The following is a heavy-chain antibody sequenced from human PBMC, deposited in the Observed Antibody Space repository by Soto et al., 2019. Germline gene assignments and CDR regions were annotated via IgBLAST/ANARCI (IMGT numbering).Heavy chain of an antibody. CDR3: AYYYDSSGYPLGAFDI. D-gene: IGHD3-22*01. V-gene: IGHV1-18*01. CDR2: ISAYNGNT. Sequence: RASVKVSCKASGYTFTSYGISWVRQAPGQGFEWMGWISAYNGNTNYAQKLQGRVTMTTDTSTSTAYMELRSLRSDDTAVYYCAYYYDSSGYPLGAFDIWGQGTMVTVSS. CDR1: GYTFTSYG. J-gene: IGHJ3*02.